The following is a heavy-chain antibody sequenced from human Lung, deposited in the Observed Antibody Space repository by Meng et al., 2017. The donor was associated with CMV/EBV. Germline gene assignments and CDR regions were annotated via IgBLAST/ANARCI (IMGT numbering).Heavy chain of an antibody. CDR1: GFTFNSFW. V-gene: IGHV4-59*01. J-gene: IGHJ4*02. Sequence: ESLKISCAASGFTFNSFWMSWVRQAPGKGLEWVGYIYYTGSTNYNPSLKSRVTISVDTSKKQFSLKLSSVTAADTAVYYCARGRDFGVVTPGYWGQGTLVTVSS. CDR2: IYYTGST. D-gene: IGHD3-3*01. CDR3: ARGRDFGVVTPGY.